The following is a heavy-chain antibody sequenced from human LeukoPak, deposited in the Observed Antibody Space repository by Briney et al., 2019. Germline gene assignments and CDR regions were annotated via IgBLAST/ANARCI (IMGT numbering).Heavy chain of an antibody. CDR3: ARDQRTYSSSSPFGD. D-gene: IGHD6-6*01. CDR2: IYYSGST. Sequence: SETLSLTCTVSGGSISSSSYYWGWIRQPPGKGLEWIGSIYYSGSTYYNPSLKSRVTISVDTSKNQFSLKLSSVTAADTAVYYCARDQRTYSSSSPFGDWGQGTLVTVSS. J-gene: IGHJ4*02. CDR1: GGSISSSSYY. V-gene: IGHV4-39*07.